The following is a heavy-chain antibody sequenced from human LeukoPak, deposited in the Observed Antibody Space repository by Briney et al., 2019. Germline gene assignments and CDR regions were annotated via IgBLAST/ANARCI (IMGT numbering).Heavy chain of an antibody. D-gene: IGHD6-19*01. CDR2: IYHSGST. CDR1: GGSISSGGYY. V-gene: IGHV4-30-2*01. Sequence: SQTLSLTCTVSGGSISSGGYYWSWIRQPPGKGLEWIGYIYHSGSTYYNPSLKSRVTISVDRSKNQFSLKLSSVTAADTAVYYCARAADAVRGVGWYFDLWGRGTLVTVSS. J-gene: IGHJ2*01. CDR3: ARAADAVRGVGWYFDL.